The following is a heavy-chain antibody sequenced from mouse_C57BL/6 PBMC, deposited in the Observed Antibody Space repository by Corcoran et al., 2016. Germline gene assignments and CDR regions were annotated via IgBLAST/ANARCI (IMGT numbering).Heavy chain of an antibody. CDR1: GYTFTDYY. CDR2: IYPNNGGN. Sequence: EVQLHQSGPELVKPGASVKVSCKASGYTFTDYYMHWVKQSHGKSLEWIGYIYPNNGGNGYNQKFKGKATLTVDKSSSTAYMELRSLTSEDSAVYYCARRNWAREYLDVWGTGSTVAVSP. CDR3: ARRNWAREYLDV. V-gene: IGHV1-34*01. D-gene: IGHD4-1*01. J-gene: IGHJ1*03.